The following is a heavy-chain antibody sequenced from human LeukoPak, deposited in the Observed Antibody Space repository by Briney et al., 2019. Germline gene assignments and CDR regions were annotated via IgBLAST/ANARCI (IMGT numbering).Heavy chain of an antibody. CDR3: ARDHRYAFDN. J-gene: IGHJ4*02. CDR2: VGISSGNT. D-gene: IGHD5-12*01. CDR1: GFTFIDYS. Sequence: GSLRLSCAASGFTFIDYSMDWVRQAPGKGLEGISYVGISSGNTKYADSVKGRFTISGDSAKNSVFLQMNSLRVEDTAVYYCARDHRYAFDNWGQGTLVTVSS. V-gene: IGHV3-48*04.